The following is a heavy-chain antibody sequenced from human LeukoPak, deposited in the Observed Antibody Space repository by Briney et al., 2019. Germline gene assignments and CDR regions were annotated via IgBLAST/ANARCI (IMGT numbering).Heavy chain of an antibody. J-gene: IGHJ4*02. CDR2: IDQSGST. Sequence: PSETLSLTCAVSGGSISRGHWWSWVRQPPGKGLEWIGEIDQSGSTNYNPSLKSRVTISVDTSKNQFSLKLSSVTAADTAVYYCAREGIGDGYNLGYWGQGTLVTVSS. D-gene: IGHD5-24*01. V-gene: IGHV4-4*02. CDR1: GGSISRGHW. CDR3: AREGIGDGYNLGY.